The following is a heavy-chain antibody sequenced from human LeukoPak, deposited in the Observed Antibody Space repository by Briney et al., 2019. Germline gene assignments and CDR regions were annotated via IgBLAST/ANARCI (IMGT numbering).Heavy chain of an antibody. Sequence: PSETLSLTCAVYGGSFSGYYWSWIRQPPGEGLEWIGEINHSGSTNYNPSLKSRVTISVDTSKNQFSLKLSSVTAADTAVYYCARPGYSSGWYIYWGQGTLVTVSS. CDR2: INHSGST. CDR3: ARPGYSSGWYIY. J-gene: IGHJ4*02. D-gene: IGHD6-19*01. V-gene: IGHV4-34*01. CDR1: GGSFSGYY.